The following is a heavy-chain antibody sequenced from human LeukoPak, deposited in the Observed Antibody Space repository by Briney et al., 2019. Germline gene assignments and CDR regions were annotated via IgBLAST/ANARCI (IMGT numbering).Heavy chain of an antibody. CDR2: ISAYNGNT. J-gene: IGHJ4*02. V-gene: IGHV1-18*01. CDR3: ARVPSGGPFDY. CDR1: GYSFTSYG. D-gene: IGHD2-15*01. Sequence: ASVTVSCTASGYSFTSYGITWVRQTPRQGLEWMGWISAYNGNTNYAQRPQGRVTMTTDTSTSTAYMELRSLTSDGTAVYYCARVPSGGPFDYWGQGTLVTVSS.